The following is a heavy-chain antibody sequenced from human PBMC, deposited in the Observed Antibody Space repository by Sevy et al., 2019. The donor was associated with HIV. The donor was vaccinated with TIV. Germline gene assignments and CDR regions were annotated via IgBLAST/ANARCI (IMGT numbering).Heavy chain of an antibody. V-gene: IGHV3-23*01. CDR3: AREGCTRPHDY. CDR1: GFAFYDYS. CDR2: LSFGGGKI. Sequence: GGSLRLSCAASGFAFYDYSMSWIRQAPGKGLEWVATLSFGGGKINYADSVKGRFTISRDNSMNSFYLQMDNLGVEDTALYYCAREGCTRPHDYWGQGTRVTVSS. D-gene: IGHD2-8*01. J-gene: IGHJ4*02.